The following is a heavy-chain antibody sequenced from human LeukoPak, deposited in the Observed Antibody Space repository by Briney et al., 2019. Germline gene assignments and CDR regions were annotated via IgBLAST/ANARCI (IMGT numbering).Heavy chain of an antibody. CDR3: AKDGYSSSWYERVNYYYYYYMDV. J-gene: IGHJ6*03. V-gene: IGHV3-23*01. Sequence: PGGSLRLSCAASGFTFSSYAMSWVRQAPGKGLEWGSGISGSGGKTYYADSVKGRFTISRDNSKNTLYLQMNSLRAEDTAVYYCAKDGYSSSWYERVNYYYYYYMDVWGKGTTVTISS. D-gene: IGHD6-13*01. CDR1: GFTFSSYA. CDR2: ISGSGGKT.